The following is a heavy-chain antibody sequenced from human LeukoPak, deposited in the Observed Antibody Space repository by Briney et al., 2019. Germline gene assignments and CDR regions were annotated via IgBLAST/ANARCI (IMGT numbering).Heavy chain of an antibody. V-gene: IGHV1-3*01. J-gene: IGHJ4*02. D-gene: IGHD2-2*01. CDR1: GYTFTSYA. CDR3: ARVGIVVVPAAMLDY. CDR2: INAGNGNT. Sequence: ASVKVSCKASGYTFTSYAMRWVRQAPGQRLEWMRWINAGNGNTKYSQKFQGRVTITRDTSASTAYMELSSLRSEDTAVYYCARVGIVVVPAAMLDYWGQGTLVTVSS.